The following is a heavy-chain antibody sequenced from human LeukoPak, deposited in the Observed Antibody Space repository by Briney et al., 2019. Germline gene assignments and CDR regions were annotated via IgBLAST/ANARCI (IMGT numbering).Heavy chain of an antibody. V-gene: IGHV4-59*01. Sequence: SETLSLTCTVSGGSISSYYWSWIRQPPGKGLEWIGYIYYSGSTNYNPSLESRVTISVDTSKNQFSLKLSSVTAADTAVYYCAREVVDSSGYTPFDYWGQGTLVTVSS. D-gene: IGHD3-22*01. CDR1: GGSISSYY. CDR3: AREVVDSSGYTPFDY. J-gene: IGHJ4*02. CDR2: IYYSGST.